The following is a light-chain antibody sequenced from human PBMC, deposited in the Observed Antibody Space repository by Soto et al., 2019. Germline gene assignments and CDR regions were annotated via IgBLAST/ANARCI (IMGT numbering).Light chain of an antibody. CDR2: EVS. J-gene: IGLJ1*01. V-gene: IGLV2-18*02. Sequence: QSALTQPPSVSGSPGQSVTISCTGTSSDVGSYNRVSWYQQPPGTAPKLMIYEVSNRPSWVPDRFSGSKSVNTASLTISGLQAEDEADYYCSSYTSSRSYGFGDGTKLTVL. CDR3: SSYTSSRSYG. CDR1: SSDVGSYNR.